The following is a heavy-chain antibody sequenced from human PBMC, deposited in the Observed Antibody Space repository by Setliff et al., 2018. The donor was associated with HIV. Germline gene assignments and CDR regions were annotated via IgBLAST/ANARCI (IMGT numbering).Heavy chain of an antibody. D-gene: IGHD3-22*01. CDR1: GVSIRTYY. CDR2: TYYGGST. V-gene: IGHV4-59*01. J-gene: IGHJ6*02. Sequence: LTCTVSGVSIRTYYWSWVRQVPGKGLEWIGDTYYGGSTDYNKYNPSLKGRVTISVDIYRKQLSLNLRSVTAADTAVYYCARDFRYDTSGSLTGYGLDVWGQGTTVTVSS. CDR3: ARDFRYDTSGSLTGYGLDV.